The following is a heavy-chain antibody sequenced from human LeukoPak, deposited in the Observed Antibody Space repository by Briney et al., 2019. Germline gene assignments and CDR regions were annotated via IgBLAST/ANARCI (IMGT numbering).Heavy chain of an antibody. CDR2: IWYDGSKK. V-gene: IGHV3-33*01. CDR1: GFTFSSYG. J-gene: IGHJ4*02. Sequence: PGRSLRLSCAASGFTFSSYGMHWVRQAPGKGLEWVAVIWYDGSKKYYADSVKGRFTVSRDNSKSTVDLQMNSLRAEDTAVYYCARVRGSYLDYWGQGTLVTVSS. D-gene: IGHD1-26*01. CDR3: ARVRGSYLDY.